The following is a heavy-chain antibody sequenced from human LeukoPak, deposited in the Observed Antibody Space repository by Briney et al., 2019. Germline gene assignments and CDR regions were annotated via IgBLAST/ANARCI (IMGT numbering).Heavy chain of an antibody. CDR2: ISVYNGNT. V-gene: IGHV1-18*01. Sequence: ASVKVSCKASGYTFTSFSITWVRQAPGQGLEWMGWISVYNGNTNYAQKLQGRVTMTTGTSTSTAYMELRSLRSDDTAVYYCARMGGELLGPWFDYWGQGTLATVSS. CDR3: ARMGGELLGPWFDY. D-gene: IGHD1-26*01. CDR1: GYTFTSFS. J-gene: IGHJ4*02.